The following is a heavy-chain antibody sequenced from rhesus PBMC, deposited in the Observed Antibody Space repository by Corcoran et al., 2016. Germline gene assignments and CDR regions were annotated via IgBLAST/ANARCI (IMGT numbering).Heavy chain of an antibody. D-gene: IGHD4-29*01. Sequence: QLQLQESGPGLVKPSETLSLTCAVSGGSISSNWWSWIRPPPGKGLEWIGRISGRGGRTSHNPSLTSRVTISTDTSKSHLSLNLISVTAAATAVYYCARVSVAGWYFDIWGPGTPITISS. CDR2: ISGRGGRT. CDR3: ARVSVAGWYFDI. V-gene: IGHV4-147*01. CDR1: GGSISSNW. J-gene: IGHJ2*01.